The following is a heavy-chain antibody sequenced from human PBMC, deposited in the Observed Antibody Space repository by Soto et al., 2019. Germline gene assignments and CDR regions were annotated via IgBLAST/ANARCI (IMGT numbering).Heavy chain of an antibody. V-gene: IGHV4-39*01. D-gene: IGHD2-15*01. CDR1: GGSISSSSYY. CDR2: IYYSGST. Sequence: PSETLSLTCTVSGGSISSSSYYWGWIRQPPGKGLEWIGSIYYSGSTYYNPSLKSRVTISVDTSKNQFSLKLSSVTAADTAVYYCARRRGPEPLGYCSGGSCPAKWFDPWGKGTPVTVSS. J-gene: IGHJ5*02. CDR3: ARRRGPEPLGYCSGGSCPAKWFDP.